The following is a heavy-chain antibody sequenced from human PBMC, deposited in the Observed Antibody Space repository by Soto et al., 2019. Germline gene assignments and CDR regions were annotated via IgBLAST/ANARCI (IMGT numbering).Heavy chain of an antibody. J-gene: IGHJ6*03. CDR1: GYTFTSYG. D-gene: IGHD2-2*01. V-gene: IGHV1-18*01. Sequence: ASVKVSCKASGYTFTSYGISWVRQAPGQGLEWMGWTSAYNGNTNYAQKLQGRVTMTTDTSTSTAYMELRSLRSDDTAVYYCARLTSPAAEYYYYYYLDVSGKGTTVTVSS. CDR2: TSAYNGNT. CDR3: ARLTSPAAEYYYYYYLDV.